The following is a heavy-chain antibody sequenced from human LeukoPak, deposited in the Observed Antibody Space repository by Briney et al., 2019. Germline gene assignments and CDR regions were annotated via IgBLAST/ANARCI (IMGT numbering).Heavy chain of an antibody. Sequence: ASVKVSCKTSGYTFTGYYVHWVRQAPGQGLEWMGWINPKSGGTHYTQKFQGRVTLTRDASISTAYMELSSLRSDDTALYYCARDVSGSYDYWGQGTLVTVSS. D-gene: IGHD1-26*01. V-gene: IGHV1-2*02. CDR3: ARDVSGSYDY. CDR1: GYTFTGYY. CDR2: INPKSGGT. J-gene: IGHJ4*02.